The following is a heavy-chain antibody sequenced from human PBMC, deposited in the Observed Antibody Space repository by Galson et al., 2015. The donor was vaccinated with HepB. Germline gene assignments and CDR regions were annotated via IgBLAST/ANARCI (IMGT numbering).Heavy chain of an antibody. CDR1: GGTFSSYA. CDR3: ARATQRGELWFGEPYYYSYYMDV. J-gene: IGHJ6*03. D-gene: IGHD3-10*01. Sequence: SVKVSCKASGGTFSSYAISWVRQAPGQGLEWMGRIIPILGIANYAQKFQGRVTITADKSTSTAYMELSSLRSEDTAVYYCARATQRGELWFGEPYYYSYYMDVWGKGTTVTVSS. V-gene: IGHV1-69*04. CDR2: IIPILGIA.